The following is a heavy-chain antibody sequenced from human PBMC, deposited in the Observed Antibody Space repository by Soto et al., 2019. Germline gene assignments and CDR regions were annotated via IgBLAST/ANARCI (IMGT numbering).Heavy chain of an antibody. Sequence: QVQLVQSGAEVKKPGASVKVSCKSSGYTFTSYGISWVRQAPGQGLEWMGWISGYNGNTNYAQKLQVRVTMTTDTSTSTAYMELRSLRSDDTAVYYWARDAGYKWNDGGWFDPWGQGTLVTVSS. D-gene: IGHD1-1*01. CDR1: GYTFTSYG. V-gene: IGHV1-18*01. CDR2: ISGYNGNT. J-gene: IGHJ5*02. CDR3: ARDAGYKWNDGGWFDP.